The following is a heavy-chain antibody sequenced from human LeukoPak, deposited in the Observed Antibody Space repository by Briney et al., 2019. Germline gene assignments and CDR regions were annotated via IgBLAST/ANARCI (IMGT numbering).Heavy chain of an antibody. D-gene: IGHD4-11*01. CDR3: AKPRYSNYPSDAFDI. J-gene: IGHJ3*02. V-gene: IGHV3-30*02. CDR2: MRYDGTTK. Sequence: GGSLRLSCAASGFTFSTYGMHWVRQAPGKGLEWVAFMRYDGTTKYYADSLKGRFTISRDNSKNTLYLQMNSLRADDTAVYYCAKPRYSNYPSDAFDIWGQGTMVTVSS. CDR1: GFTFSTYG.